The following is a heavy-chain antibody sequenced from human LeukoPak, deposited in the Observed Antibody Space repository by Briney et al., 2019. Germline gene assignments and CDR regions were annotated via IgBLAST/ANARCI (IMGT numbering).Heavy chain of an antibody. CDR3: ARDRRGGWSKTSQPRTGMDV. D-gene: IGHD6-19*01. CDR1: GFTFSGYS. J-gene: IGHJ6*02. Sequence: PGGSLRLSCAASGFTFSGYSMSWVRQAPGKGPEWVSTISGSGDATYYADSVKGRFTISRDNSKNTLYVQMNSLRAEDTAVYYCARDRRGGWSKTSQPRTGMDVWGQGTTVTVSS. CDR2: ISGSGDAT. V-gene: IGHV3-23*01.